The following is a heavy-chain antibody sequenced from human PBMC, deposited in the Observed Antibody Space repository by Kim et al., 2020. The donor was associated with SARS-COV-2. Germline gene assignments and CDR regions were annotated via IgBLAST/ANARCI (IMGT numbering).Heavy chain of an antibody. CDR2: ISYDGSNK. CDR3: ARWEYSSFCLDY. V-gene: IGHV3-30*04. J-gene: IGHJ4*02. Sequence: GGSLRLSCAASGFTFSSYAMHWVRQAPGKGLEWVAVISYDGSNKYYADSVKGRFTISRDNSKNTLYLQMNSLRAEDTAVYYCARWEYSSFCLDYWGQGTLVTVSS. D-gene: IGHD6-6*01. CDR1: GFTFSSYA.